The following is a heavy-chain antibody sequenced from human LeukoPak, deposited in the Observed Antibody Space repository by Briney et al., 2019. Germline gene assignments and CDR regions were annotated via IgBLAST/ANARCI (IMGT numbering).Heavy chain of an antibody. CDR1: GFTFSSYW. V-gene: IGHV3-7*01. CDR3: ARVDDYGGNSGLIDY. D-gene: IGHD4-23*01. J-gene: IGHJ4*02. CDR2: IKQDGSEK. Sequence: PGGSLRLSCAASGFTFSSYWMSWVRQAPGKGLEWVANIKQDGSEKYYVDSVKGRSTISRDNAKNSLYLQMNSLRAEDTAVYYCARVDDYGGNSGLIDYWGQGTLVTVSS.